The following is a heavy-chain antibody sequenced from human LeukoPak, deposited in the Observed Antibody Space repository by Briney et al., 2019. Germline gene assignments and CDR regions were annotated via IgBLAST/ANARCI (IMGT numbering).Heavy chain of an antibody. CDR1: GFTVSSNY. J-gene: IGHJ4*02. Sequence: GGSLRLSCAASGFTVSSNYMNWVRQAPGKGLEWVSYISSSSSTIYYADSVKGRFTISRDNAKNSLYLQMNSLRAEDTAVYYCARGAYYYEDWGQGTLVTVSS. CDR3: ARGAYYYED. V-gene: IGHV3-48*01. CDR2: ISSSSSTI. D-gene: IGHD3-22*01.